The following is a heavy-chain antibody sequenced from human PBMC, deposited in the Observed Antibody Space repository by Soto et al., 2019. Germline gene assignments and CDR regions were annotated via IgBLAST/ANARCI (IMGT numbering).Heavy chain of an antibody. CDR3: AGEVTYGGGSFSLGL. J-gene: IGHJ4*02. CDR2: NNPNNGDT. D-gene: IGHD3-10*01. V-gene: IGHV1-2*06. Sequence: QVQLVQSGAEVEKPGASVKVSCKTSGYFFTSHYIHWVRLAPGRGLEWMGRNNPNNGDTNSPQKFHGRVTMTSDTSIRTAYMEMSGLRSDDTALYYCAGEVTYGGGSFSLGLWGQGTLVTVSS. CDR1: GYFFTSHY.